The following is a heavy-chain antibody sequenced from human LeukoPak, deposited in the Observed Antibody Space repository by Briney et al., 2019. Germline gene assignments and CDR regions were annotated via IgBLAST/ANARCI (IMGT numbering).Heavy chain of an antibody. V-gene: IGHV4-34*01. CDR3: ARGAPYYYDSSGYYNY. Sequence: ASETLSLTCAVYGGSFSGYYWSWIRQPPGKGLEWIGEINHSGSTNYNPSLKSRVTISVDTSKNQFSLKLSSVTAADTAAYYCARGAPYYYDSSGYYNYWGQGTLVTVSS. CDR1: GGSFSGYY. J-gene: IGHJ4*02. D-gene: IGHD3-22*01. CDR2: INHSGST.